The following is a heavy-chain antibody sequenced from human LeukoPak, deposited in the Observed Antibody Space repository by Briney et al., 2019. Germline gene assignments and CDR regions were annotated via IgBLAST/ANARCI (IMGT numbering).Heavy chain of an antibody. J-gene: IGHJ3*02. CDR2: IYYSGST. CDR3: ASALTSHDAFDI. V-gene: IGHV4-59*08. CDR1: GGSISSYY. Sequence: SETLSLTCTVSGGSISSYYWSWIRQPPGKGLEWIGYIYYSGSTNYNPSLKSRVTISVDTSKNQFSLKLSSVTAADTAVYYCASALTSHDAFDIWGQGTMVTVPS. D-gene: IGHD4/OR15-4a*01.